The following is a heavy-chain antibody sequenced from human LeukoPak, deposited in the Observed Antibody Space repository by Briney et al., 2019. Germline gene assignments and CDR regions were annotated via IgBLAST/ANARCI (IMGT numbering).Heavy chain of an antibody. CDR2: ISSSSSYI. CDR1: GFTFSSYS. CDR3: ARDRRYCSGGSCYSIGAFDI. D-gene: IGHD2-15*01. V-gene: IGHV3-21*01. J-gene: IGHJ3*02. Sequence: GGSLRLSCAASGFTFSSYSMNWVRQAPGKGLEWVSFISSSSSYIYYADSVKGRFTISRDNAKNSLYLQMNSLRAEDTAVYYCARDRRYCSGGSCYSIGAFDIWGQGTMVTVSS.